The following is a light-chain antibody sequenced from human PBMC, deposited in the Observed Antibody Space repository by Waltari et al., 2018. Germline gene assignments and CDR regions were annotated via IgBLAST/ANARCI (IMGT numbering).Light chain of an antibody. CDR1: VSNTAAAFD. CDR3: QSYDTSLSVV. CDR2: GST. Sequence: QSVLTQAPSMSGAPGQRVPISCTGSVSNTAAAFDVLWYQQLPRAAPKLLIYGSTSRPLGVPDRFFGSTSGTSASLVIIGLQPEDEAVYYCQSYDTSLSVVFGGGTKLTVL. J-gene: IGLJ3*02. V-gene: IGLV1-40*01.